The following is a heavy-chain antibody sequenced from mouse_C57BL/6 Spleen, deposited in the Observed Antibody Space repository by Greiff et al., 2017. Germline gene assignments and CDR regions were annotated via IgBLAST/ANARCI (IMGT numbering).Heavy chain of an antibody. CDR3: ARSALITTVVPYTMDY. Sequence: QVQLQQSGAELVRPGPSVKVSCKASGYAFTNYLIEWVKQRPGQVLEGIGVINPGSGGTNYNEKFKGKATLPADKSSSTAYMQLSSLTSEDSAVYCCARSALITTVVPYTMDYWGQGTSVTVSS. CDR2: INPGSGGT. D-gene: IGHD1-1*01. J-gene: IGHJ4*01. V-gene: IGHV1-54*01. CDR1: GYAFTNYL.